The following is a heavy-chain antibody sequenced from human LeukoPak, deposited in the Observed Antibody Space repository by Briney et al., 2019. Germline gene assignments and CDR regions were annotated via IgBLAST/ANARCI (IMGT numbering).Heavy chain of an antibody. Sequence: PSETLSLTCTVSGGSISSGSYYWSWIRQPAGKGLEWIGRIYTSGSTNYNPSLKSRVTISVDTSKNQFSLKLSSVTPADTAVYYCATFKSDCSGGSCYSSYWGQGTLVTVSS. CDR3: ATFKSDCSGGSCYSSY. CDR2: IYTSGST. V-gene: IGHV4-61*02. J-gene: IGHJ4*02. D-gene: IGHD2-15*01. CDR1: GGSISSGSYY.